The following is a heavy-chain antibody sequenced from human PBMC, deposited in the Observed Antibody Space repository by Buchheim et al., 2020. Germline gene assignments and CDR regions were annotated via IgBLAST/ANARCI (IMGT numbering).Heavy chain of an antibody. CDR1: GYTFTGYY. J-gene: IGHJ6*02. V-gene: IGHV1-2*04. D-gene: IGHD3-22*01. CDR2: INPNSGGT. Sequence: QVQLVQSGAEVKKPGASVKVSCKASGYTFTGYYMHWVRQAPGQGLEWMGWINPNSGGTNYAQKFQGWVTMIRDTFMSTAYMELSRLRSDDTAVYYCASTTYYYDSSGYDYYYGMDVWGQGTT. CDR3: ASTTYYYDSSGYDYYYGMDV.